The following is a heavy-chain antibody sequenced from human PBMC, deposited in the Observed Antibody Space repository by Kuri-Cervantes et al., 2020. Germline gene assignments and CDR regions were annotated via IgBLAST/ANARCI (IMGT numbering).Heavy chain of an antibody. J-gene: IGHJ3*02. Sequence: GESLKISCAASRFSFSSYWMGWVRQAPGKGLEWVANIKQDGSEKYYVDSVKGRFTISTDNAKNSLYLQMNNLRDEDTAVYHCARDLWGIEVTGYHSALGPDDAFDIWGQGTVVTVSS. D-gene: IGHD6-19*01. CDR2: IKQDGSEK. CDR3: ARDLWGIEVTGYHSALGPDDAFDI. CDR1: RFSFSSYW. V-gene: IGHV3-7*01.